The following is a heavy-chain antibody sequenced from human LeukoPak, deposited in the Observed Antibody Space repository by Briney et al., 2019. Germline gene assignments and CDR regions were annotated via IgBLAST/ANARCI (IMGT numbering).Heavy chain of an antibody. J-gene: IGHJ4*02. Sequence: ASVKVSCKASGYTFTSYDINWVRQATGQGLEWMGWMNPNSGNTGYAQKFQGRVTMTRNTSISTAYMELSSLRSEDTAVYYCARGARWYYYGSGSYFYGDYWGQGTLVTVSS. CDR1: GYTFTSYD. CDR2: MNPNSGNT. V-gene: IGHV1-8*01. CDR3: ARGARWYYYGSGSYFYGDY. D-gene: IGHD3-10*01.